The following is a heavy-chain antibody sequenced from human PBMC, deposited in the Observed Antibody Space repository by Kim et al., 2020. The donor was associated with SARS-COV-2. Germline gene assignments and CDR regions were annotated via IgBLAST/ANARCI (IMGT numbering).Heavy chain of an antibody. Sequence: SETLSLTCAVYGGSFSGYYWSWIRQPPGKGLEWIGEINHSGSTNYNPSLKSRVTISVDTSKNQFSLKLSSVTAADTAVYYCARSVRSWGFDYWGQGTLVTVSS. V-gene: IGHV4-34*01. D-gene: IGHD6-13*01. J-gene: IGHJ4*02. CDR2: INHSGST. CDR1: GGSFSGYY. CDR3: ARSVRSWGFDY.